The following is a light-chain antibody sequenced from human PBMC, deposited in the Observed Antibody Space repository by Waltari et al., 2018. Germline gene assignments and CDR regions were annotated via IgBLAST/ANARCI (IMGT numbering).Light chain of an antibody. CDR1: QSVSRA. CDR2: AAS. J-gene: IGKJ1*01. CDR3: QHYVNLPVT. V-gene: IGKV3-20*01. Sequence: CRASQSVSRALAWYQQKPGQAPRLLIYAASTRATGVPDRFSGSGSGTDFSLTISRQDPEDFAVYYCQHYVNLPVTFGQGTKVEI.